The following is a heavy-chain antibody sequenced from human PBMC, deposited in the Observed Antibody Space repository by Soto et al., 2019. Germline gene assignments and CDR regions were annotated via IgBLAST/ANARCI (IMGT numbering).Heavy chain of an antibody. Sequence: QVQLQESGPGLVKPSETLSLTCTVSGGSVSSGSYYWSWIRQPPGKGLEWIGYIYYSGSTNYYPSLKSRVTISVDTSKNQFSLKLSSVTAADTAVYYCARVIDGSGSGDFDLWGRGTLVTVSS. J-gene: IGHJ2*01. CDR1: GGSVSSGSYY. CDR3: ARVIDGSGSGDFDL. CDR2: IYYSGST. D-gene: IGHD3-10*01. V-gene: IGHV4-61*01.